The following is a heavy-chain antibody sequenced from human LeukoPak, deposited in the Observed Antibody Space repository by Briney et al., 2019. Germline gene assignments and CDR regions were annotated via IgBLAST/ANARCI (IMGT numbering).Heavy chain of an antibody. CDR1: GGSISSGGYY. CDR2: IYYSGST. V-gene: IGHV4-31*03. CDR3: ARDTHDYEGNWFDP. Sequence: SSQTLSLTCTVSGGSISSGGYYWSWIRQHTGKGLEWIGYIYYSGSTYYNPSLKSRVTISVDTSKNQFSLKLSSVTAADTAVYYYARDTHDYEGNWFDPWGQGTLVTVSS. J-gene: IGHJ5*02. D-gene: IGHD4-17*01.